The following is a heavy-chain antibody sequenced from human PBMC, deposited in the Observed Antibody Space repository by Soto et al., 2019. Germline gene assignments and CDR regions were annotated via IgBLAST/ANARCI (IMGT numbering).Heavy chain of an antibody. J-gene: IGHJ5*02. CDR2: IYPGDSDT. Sequence: PGESLKISCKGSGYSFTSYWIGSVRQMPGKGLEWMGIIYPGDSDTRYSPSFQGQVTISADKSISTAYLQWSSLKASDTAMYYCAKSIAARQSNWFDPWGQGTLVNVSS. CDR1: GYSFTSYW. V-gene: IGHV5-51*01. CDR3: AKSIAARQSNWFDP. D-gene: IGHD6-6*01.